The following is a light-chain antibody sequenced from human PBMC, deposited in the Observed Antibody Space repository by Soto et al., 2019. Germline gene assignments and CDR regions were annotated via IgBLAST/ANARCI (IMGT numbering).Light chain of an antibody. V-gene: IGKV3-20*01. J-gene: IGKJ2*01. Sequence: PGQRATLSCRASQRVSSNYLAWYQQKPGQAPRLLIFGASSSPTGIPDRFSGSGSGTDFTLSNSRLEPEDFAVYYCQQYVSSPPYTFGRGTKVDIK. CDR3: QQYVSSPPYT. CDR1: QRVSSNY. CDR2: GAS.